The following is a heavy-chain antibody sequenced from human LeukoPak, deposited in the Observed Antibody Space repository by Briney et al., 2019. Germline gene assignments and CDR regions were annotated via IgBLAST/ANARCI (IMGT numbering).Heavy chain of an antibody. D-gene: IGHD2-2*01. V-gene: IGHV4-59*12. J-gene: IGHJ1*01. CDR1: GGSISSYY. CDR2: IYYSGST. Sequence: SETLSLTCTVSGGSISSYYWSWIRQPPGKGLEWIGYIYYSGSTNYNPSLKSRVTISVDRSKSQFSLKLSSVTAADTAVYYCARGYYQLPREDFQHWGQGTLVTVSS. CDR3: ARGYYQLPREDFQH.